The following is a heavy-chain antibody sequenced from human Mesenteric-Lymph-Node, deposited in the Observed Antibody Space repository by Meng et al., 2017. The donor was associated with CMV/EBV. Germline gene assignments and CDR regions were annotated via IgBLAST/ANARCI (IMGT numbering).Heavy chain of an antibody. V-gene: IGHV4-39*01. J-gene: IGHJ5*02. D-gene: IGHD3-10*01. CDR1: GGSISSSSYY. CDR3: ARPHYYGPGSSPWFDP. CDR2: IYYSGST. Sequence: QLQLQESGPGLVNPSETLFLTCTVSGGSISSSSYYWGWIRQPPGKGLEWIGLIYYSGSTYYHPYLKSRVTISVDTSTNQFSLKLRAVTAADTAVYYCARPHYYGPGSSPWFDPWGQGTLVTVSS.